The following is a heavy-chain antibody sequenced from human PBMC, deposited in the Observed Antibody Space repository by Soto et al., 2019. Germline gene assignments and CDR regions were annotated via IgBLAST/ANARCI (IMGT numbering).Heavy chain of an antibody. J-gene: IGHJ6*02. V-gene: IGHV3-23*01. CDR3: AKVLAVYPNRPYGMDV. D-gene: IGHD6-19*01. Sequence: GGSLRLSCAASGFTFSNDAMSWVRQAPGKGLEWVSAISGSGGSTYYAASVKGRFTSSRDNSKNTLYLQMNSLRAEDTAVYYCAKVLAVYPNRPYGMDVWGQGTTVIGS. CDR2: ISGSGGST. CDR1: GFTFSNDA.